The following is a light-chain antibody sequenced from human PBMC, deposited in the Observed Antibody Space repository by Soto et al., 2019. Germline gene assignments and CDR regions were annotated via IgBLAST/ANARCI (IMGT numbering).Light chain of an antibody. Sequence: DIQMTQSPSSLSASVGDRVTITCRASQIISTYLNWYQQKPGKAPNLLIYAASSLQSGVPSRFSGRGSGTDFTLTISSLQPEDFATYYCQQSYSSPRTFGQGTKVDIK. CDR1: QIISTY. CDR3: QQSYSSPRT. V-gene: IGKV1-39*01. CDR2: AAS. J-gene: IGKJ1*01.